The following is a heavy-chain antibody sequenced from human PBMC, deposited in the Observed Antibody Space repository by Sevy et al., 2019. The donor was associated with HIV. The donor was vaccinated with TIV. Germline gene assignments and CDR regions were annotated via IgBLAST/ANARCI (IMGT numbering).Heavy chain of an antibody. CDR1: GFSLYSYW. Sequence: GGSLRLSCAASGFSLYSYWMSWVRQAPGKGLEWVANIKQDGSVKYYVDSVKGRFTISRDNARNLLYLQMNSLRAEDTALYYCVRAIAADGSFWGQGTLVTVSS. CDR2: IKQDGSVK. CDR3: VRAIAADGSF. V-gene: IGHV3-7*01. D-gene: IGHD6-13*01. J-gene: IGHJ4*02.